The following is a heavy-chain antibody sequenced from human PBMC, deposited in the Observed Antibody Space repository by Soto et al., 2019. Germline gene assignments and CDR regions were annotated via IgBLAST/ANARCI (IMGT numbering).Heavy chain of an antibody. J-gene: IGHJ3*02. V-gene: IGHV4-59*01. CDR2: IYYSGST. CDR1: GGSISSYY. Sequence: PSETLSLTCTVSGGSISSYYWSWIRQPPGKGLEWIGYIYYSGSTNYNPSLKSRVTISVDTSKNQFSLKLSSVTAADTAVYYCERGPGDYDAFDIWGQGTMVTVSS. CDR3: ERGPGDYDAFDI. D-gene: IGHD4-17*01.